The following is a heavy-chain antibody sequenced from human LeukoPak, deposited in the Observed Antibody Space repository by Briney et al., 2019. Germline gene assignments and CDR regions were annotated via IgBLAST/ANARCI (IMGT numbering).Heavy chain of an antibody. D-gene: IGHD6-19*01. CDR3: ARAGAVAGTANDY. CDR2: ISNSSSYI. V-gene: IGHV3-21*01. J-gene: IGHJ4*02. CDR1: GFTFSSYS. Sequence: GGSLRLSCAASGFTFSSYSMNWVRQAPGKGLEWVSSISNSSSYIYYADSVKGRFTISRDNAKNPLYLQMNSLRAEDTAVYYCARAGAVAGTANDYWGQGTLVTVSS.